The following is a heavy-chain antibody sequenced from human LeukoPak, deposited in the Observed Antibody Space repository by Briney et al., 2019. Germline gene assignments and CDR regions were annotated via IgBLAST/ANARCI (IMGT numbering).Heavy chain of an antibody. Sequence: SETLSLTCTVSGGSISSFYWSWIQQPPGKGLEWIGYIYYSGSTNYNPSLKSRVTISVDTSKNQFSLKLSSVTAADTAVYYCARHRTVTTDPDWYFDLWGRGTLVTVSS. D-gene: IGHD4-17*01. J-gene: IGHJ2*01. CDR2: IYYSGST. CDR1: GGSISSFY. CDR3: ARHRTVTTDPDWYFDL. V-gene: IGHV4-59*08.